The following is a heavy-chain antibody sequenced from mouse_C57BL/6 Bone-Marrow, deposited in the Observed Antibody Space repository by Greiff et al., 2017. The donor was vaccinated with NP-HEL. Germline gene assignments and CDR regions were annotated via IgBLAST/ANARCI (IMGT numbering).Heavy chain of an antibody. CDR3: ARRGYGKGYAMDY. CDR2: IYPRSGNT. CDR1: GYTFTSYG. Sequence: VQLQQSGAELARPGASVKLSCKASGYTFTSYGISWVKQRTGQGLEWIGEIYPRSGNTYYNEKFKGKATLTADKSSSTAYMELRSLTSEDSAVYFCARRGYGKGYAMDYWGLGTSVTVSS. J-gene: IGHJ4*01. D-gene: IGHD2-1*01. V-gene: IGHV1-81*01.